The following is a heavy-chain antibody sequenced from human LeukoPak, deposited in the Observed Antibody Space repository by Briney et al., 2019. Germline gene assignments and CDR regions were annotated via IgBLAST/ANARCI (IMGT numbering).Heavy chain of an antibody. Sequence: GASVKVSCKASGYTFTRYYMSWVRQAPGQGLEWMGMINPSSENTTYAQRFQGRVTMTRDTSTSTVYMELSSLRSEDTAVYYCARLWPIVGATSFVDCWSQGTLVTVSS. V-gene: IGHV1-46*01. CDR3: ARLWPIVGATSFVDC. J-gene: IGHJ4*02. D-gene: IGHD1-26*01. CDR1: GYTFTRYY. CDR2: INPSSENT.